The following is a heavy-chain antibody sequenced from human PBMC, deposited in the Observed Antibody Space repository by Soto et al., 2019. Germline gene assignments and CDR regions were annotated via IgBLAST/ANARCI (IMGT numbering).Heavy chain of an antibody. CDR2: IIPIFGTA. D-gene: IGHD1-26*01. CDR1: GGTFSSYA. CDR3: ARARSGSLDGDAFDI. V-gene: IGHV1-69*06. J-gene: IGHJ3*02. Sequence: ASVKVSCKASGGTFSSYAISWVRQAPGQGLEWMGGIIPIFGTANYAQKFQGRVTITADKSTSTAYMELSSLRSEDTAVYYCARARSGSLDGDAFDIWGQGTMVTVSS.